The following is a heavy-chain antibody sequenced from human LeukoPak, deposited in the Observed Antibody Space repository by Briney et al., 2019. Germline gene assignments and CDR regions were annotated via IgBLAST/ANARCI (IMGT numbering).Heavy chain of an antibody. CDR2: IYSGGST. CDR3: AKDTYSSGPYYYYYYGMDV. Sequence: PGGSLRLSCAASGFTVSSNYMSWVRQAPGKGLEWVSVIYSGGSTYYADSVKGRFTISRDNSKNTLYLQMNSLRAEDTAVYYCAKDTYSSGPYYYYYYGMDVWGQGTTVTVSS. J-gene: IGHJ6*02. D-gene: IGHD6-19*01. CDR1: GFTVSSNY. V-gene: IGHV3-53*01.